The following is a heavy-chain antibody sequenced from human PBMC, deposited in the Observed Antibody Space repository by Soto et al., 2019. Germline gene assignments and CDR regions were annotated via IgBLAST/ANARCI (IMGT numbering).Heavy chain of an antibody. CDR1: GFTFSNYA. V-gene: IGHV3-23*01. CDR2: ISGSGDTT. CDR3: AKVRDYYDSSGHYYTDSFDI. Sequence: EVQLLESGGGLVQPGGSLRLSCATSGFTFSNYAMSWVRQGPGEGLEWVSGISGSGDTTYYGDSVKGRFTISRDNSKNTLHLQMNSLRAEDTALYYCAKVRDYYDSSGHYYTDSFDIWGQGTMVTVSS. J-gene: IGHJ3*02. D-gene: IGHD3-22*01.